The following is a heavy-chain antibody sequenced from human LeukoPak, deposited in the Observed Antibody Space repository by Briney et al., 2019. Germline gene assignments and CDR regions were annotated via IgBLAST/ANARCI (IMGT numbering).Heavy chain of an antibody. V-gene: IGHV3-9*01. CDR1: GFTFDDYA. CDR3: AKATTPMVRRVNWFDP. J-gene: IGHJ5*02. D-gene: IGHD3-10*01. Sequence: GGSLRLSCAASGFTFDDYAMHWVRQAPGKGLEWVSGISWNSGSIGYADSVKGRFTISRDNAKNSLYLQMNSLRAEDTALYYCAKATTPMVRRVNWFDPWGQGTLVTVSS. CDR2: ISWNSGSI.